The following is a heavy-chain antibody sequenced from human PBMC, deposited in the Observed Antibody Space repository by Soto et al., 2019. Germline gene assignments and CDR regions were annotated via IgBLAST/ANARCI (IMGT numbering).Heavy chain of an antibody. V-gene: IGHV4-61*01. CDR1: GGSFKSGSYS. D-gene: IGHD3-3*01. CDR2: VYHTGRT. J-gene: IGHJ4*02. Sequence: SETLSLTCTVSGGSFKSGSYSWSWIRQPPGKGLEWIGYVYHTGRTSYNPSLKSRVSISMHTSKNQFSLNLDSVTAADTAVYFCARDFAYFDSWGQGTMVTVSS. CDR3: ARDFAYFDS.